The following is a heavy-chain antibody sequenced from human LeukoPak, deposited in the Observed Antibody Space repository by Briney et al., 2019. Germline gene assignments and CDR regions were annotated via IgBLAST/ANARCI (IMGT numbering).Heavy chain of an antibody. J-gene: IGHJ4*02. CDR2: ISGSGGST. CDR3: AKDLGIAVADHNFDY. CDR1: GCTFHSYA. D-gene: IGHD6-19*01. V-gene: IGHV3-23*01. Sequence: TLRLPFPAPGCTFHSYALSLDRPAPRKGLEWVSAISGSGGSTYYADSVKGRFTISRDNSKNTLYLQMNSLRAEDTSVYYCAKDLGIAVADHNFDYWGQGTLVTVSS.